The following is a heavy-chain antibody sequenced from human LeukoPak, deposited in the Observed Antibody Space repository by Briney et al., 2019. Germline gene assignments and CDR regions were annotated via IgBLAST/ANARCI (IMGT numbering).Heavy chain of an antibody. J-gene: IGHJ6*03. CDR2: ISYDGSNK. CDR3: ARARKAAAGTLFYMDV. Sequence: GGSLRLSCEASGFTFSNYAMHWVRQAPGKGLEWVAVISYDGSNKYYADSMKGRFTISRDNSKNTLYLLMNSLRAEDTAVYYCARARKAAAGTLFYMDVWGKGTTVTVSS. CDR1: GFTFSNYA. D-gene: IGHD6-13*01. V-gene: IGHV3-30*04.